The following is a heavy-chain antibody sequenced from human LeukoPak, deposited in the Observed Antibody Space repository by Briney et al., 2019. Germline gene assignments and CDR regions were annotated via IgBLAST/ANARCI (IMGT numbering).Heavy chain of an antibody. CDR2: VSYSGST. CDR3: ARGGASSRYFGY. V-gene: IGHV4-59*11. D-gene: IGHD1-26*01. J-gene: IGHJ4*02. CDR1: GGSISGHY. Sequence: SGTLSLTCTVSGGSISGHYWSWIRQPPGKGLEWIGFVSYSGSTNYNPSFNGRVTISLDTSKSQFSLSLNSVTAADTAVYFCARGGASSRYFGYWGQGTLVTVSS.